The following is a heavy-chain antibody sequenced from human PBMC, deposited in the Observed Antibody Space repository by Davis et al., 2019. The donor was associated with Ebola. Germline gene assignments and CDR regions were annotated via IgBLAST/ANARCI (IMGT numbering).Heavy chain of an antibody. CDR2: ISGSGGST. Sequence: GESLKISCAASGFTFSSYAMSWVRQAPGKGLEWVSAISGSGGSTYYADSVKGRFTISRDNAKNSLYLQMNSLRAEDTAVYYCARDKAGFNYWGQGTLVTVSS. CDR1: GFTFSSYA. J-gene: IGHJ4*02. CDR3: ARDKAGFNY. V-gene: IGHV3-23*01.